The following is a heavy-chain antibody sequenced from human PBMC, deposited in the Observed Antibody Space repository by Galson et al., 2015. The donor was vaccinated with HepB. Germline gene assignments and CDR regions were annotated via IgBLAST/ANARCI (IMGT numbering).Heavy chain of an antibody. CDR1: GFTFNTYA. Sequence: SLRLSCAASGFTFNTYAMNWVRQAPGKRLEWISYISGSGVPTYYAESVKGRFTISRDNSKSTLHLEMNMLRAEDTAIYYCLAYCSSSSCPDLDYWGQGTLVTVSS. J-gene: IGHJ4*02. CDR3: LAYCSSSSCPDLDY. D-gene: IGHD2-2*01. V-gene: IGHV3-23*01. CDR2: ISGSGVPT.